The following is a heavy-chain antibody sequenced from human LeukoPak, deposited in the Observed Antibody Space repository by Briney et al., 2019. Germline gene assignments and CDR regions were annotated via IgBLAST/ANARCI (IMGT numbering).Heavy chain of an antibody. CDR2: SSPNSGDT. J-gene: IGHJ4*02. D-gene: IGHD3-10*01. V-gene: IGHV1-2*02. Sequence: ASVKVSCKASGYTFTGYYIHWVRQAPGQGLEWMGWSSPNSGDTNYAQKFQGRVTMTRDTSISTAYMELSRLRSDDTAVYYCARSVSMVPDYWGQGTLVTVSS. CDR1: GYTFTGYY. CDR3: ARSVSMVPDY.